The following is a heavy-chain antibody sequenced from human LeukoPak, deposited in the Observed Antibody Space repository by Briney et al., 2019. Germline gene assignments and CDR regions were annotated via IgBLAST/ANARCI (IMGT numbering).Heavy chain of an antibody. D-gene: IGHD1-26*01. CDR2: ISYDGSNK. V-gene: IGHV3-30*03. CDR1: GFTFSSYG. J-gene: IGHJ4*02. Sequence: GRSLRLSCEASGFTFSSYGMHWVRQAPGKGLEWVAVISYDGSNKYYADSVKGRFTISRDNSKNTLYLQMNSLRAEDTAVYYCAIPIVGAMGGDYWGQGTLVTVSS. CDR3: AIPIVGAMGGDY.